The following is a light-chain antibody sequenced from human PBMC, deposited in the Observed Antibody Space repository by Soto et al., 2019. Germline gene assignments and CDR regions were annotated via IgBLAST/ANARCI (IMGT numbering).Light chain of an antibody. CDR3: QSYDSSLNAYV. CDR1: SSNIGAGYD. CDR2: GNS. J-gene: IGLJ1*01. Sequence: QSVLTQPPSVSGAPGQRVTMSCTGSSSNIGAGYDVHWYQQLPGTAPKLLIYGNSNRSSGVPDRFSGSKSGTSASLAITGLQAEDEADYYCQSYDSSLNAYVFGTGTKLTVL. V-gene: IGLV1-40*01.